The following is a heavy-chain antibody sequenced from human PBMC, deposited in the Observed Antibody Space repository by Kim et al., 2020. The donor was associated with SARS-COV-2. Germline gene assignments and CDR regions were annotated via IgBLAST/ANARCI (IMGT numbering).Heavy chain of an antibody. Sequence: GGSLRLSCATSGFTFSEYGLTWVRQAPGKGLEWVSCIGDGDTATYYANSVKGRFTISRDNSKGTLYLQMNNLRVDDTAVYYCARGMLSPDFWGQGTLVTVSS. V-gene: IGHV3-23*01. CDR2: IGDGDTAT. CDR1: GFTFSEYG. J-gene: IGHJ4*02. CDR3: ARGMLSPDF. D-gene: IGHD2-8*01.